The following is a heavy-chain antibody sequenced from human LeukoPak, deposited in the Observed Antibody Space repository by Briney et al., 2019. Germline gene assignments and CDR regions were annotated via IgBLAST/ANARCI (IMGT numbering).Heavy chain of an antibody. V-gene: IGHV3-30*04. CDR3: ARGYGDYLRLHAFDI. D-gene: IGHD4-17*01. CDR1: GFTFRSYA. Sequence: GGSLRLSCAASGFTFRSYALHWVRQAPNKGLEWVAFISYDGSNIYYADSVKGRFTISRDNAKNSLYLQMNSLRAADTAVYYCARGYGDYLRLHAFDIWGQGTMVTVSS. J-gene: IGHJ3*02. CDR2: ISYDGSNI.